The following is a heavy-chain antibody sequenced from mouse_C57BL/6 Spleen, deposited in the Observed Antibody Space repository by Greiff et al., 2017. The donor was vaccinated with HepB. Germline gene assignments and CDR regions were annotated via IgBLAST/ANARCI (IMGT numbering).Heavy chain of an antibody. V-gene: IGHV1-82*01. J-gene: IGHJ4*01. CDR1: GYAFSSSW. CDR3: ARMDGSWAMDY. D-gene: IGHD2-3*01. Sequence: QVQLQQSGPELVKPGASVKISCKASGYAFSSSWMNWVKQRPGKGLEWIGRIYPGDGDTNYNGKFKGKATLTADKSSSTAYMQLSSLTSEDSAVYFCARMDGSWAMDYWGQGTSVTVSS. CDR2: IYPGDGDT.